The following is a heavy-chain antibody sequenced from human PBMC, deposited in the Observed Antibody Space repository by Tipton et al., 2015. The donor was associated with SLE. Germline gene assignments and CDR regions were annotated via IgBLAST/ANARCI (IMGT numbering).Heavy chain of an antibody. J-gene: IGHJ4*02. Sequence: TLSLTCTVSGGSISSGSYYWSWIRQPPGKGLEWIGSIYYSGSTYYNPSLKSRVTMSVDRSKDQFSLRLTSVTAADTAVYYCATELFRGYTSGWGPDYWGQGTLVTVSS. D-gene: IGHD6-19*01. V-gene: IGHV4-39*07. CDR2: IYYSGST. CDR3: ATELFRGYTSGWGPDY. CDR1: GGSISSGSYY.